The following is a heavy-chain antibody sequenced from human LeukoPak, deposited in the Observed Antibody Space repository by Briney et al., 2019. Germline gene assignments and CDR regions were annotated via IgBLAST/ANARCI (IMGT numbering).Heavy chain of an antibody. V-gene: IGHV4-39*07. CDR2: NHNNGNN. Sequence: PSETLSLTCTASGGSISSGDYYWNWIRQPPGKGLEWIETNHNNGNNYYSASLQSRVTISVHTSKNQFSLKLSSVTAADTAVYYCARLSGYDWESFYDYWGQGTLVTVSS. CDR3: ARLSGYDWESFYDY. D-gene: IGHD5-12*01. J-gene: IGHJ4*02. CDR1: GGSISSGDYY.